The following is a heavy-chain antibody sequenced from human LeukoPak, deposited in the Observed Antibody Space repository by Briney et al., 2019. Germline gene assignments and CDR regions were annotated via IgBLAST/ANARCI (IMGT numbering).Heavy chain of an antibody. CDR1: GFTFSSYW. Sequence: PGRSLRLSCAASGFTFSSYWMHWVRQAPGKGLVWVSRINSDGSSTSYADSVKGRFTISRDNAKNTLYLQMNSLRAEDTAVYYCARMGDSSGYQPPIDYWGQGTLVTVSS. J-gene: IGHJ4*02. D-gene: IGHD3-22*01. CDR3: ARMGDSSGYQPPIDY. V-gene: IGHV3-74*01. CDR2: INSDGSST.